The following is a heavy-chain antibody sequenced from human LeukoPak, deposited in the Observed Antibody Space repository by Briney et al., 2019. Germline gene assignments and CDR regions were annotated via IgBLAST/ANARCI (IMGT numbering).Heavy chain of an antibody. D-gene: IGHD2-15*01. CDR2: IYWDDDK. J-gene: IGHJ4*02. CDR3: ARRQSGHCLIGSCPPFDY. V-gene: IGHV2-5*02. Sequence: SGPTLVNPTQTLTLTCTFSGFSLTTPAVAVGWFRQPPGKALEWLALIYWDDDKRYSPSLKTRLTITKDIFKNQVVLTMTNMDPVDTATYYCARRQSGHCLIGSCPPFDYWGQGTLVTVSS. CDR1: GFSLTTPAVA.